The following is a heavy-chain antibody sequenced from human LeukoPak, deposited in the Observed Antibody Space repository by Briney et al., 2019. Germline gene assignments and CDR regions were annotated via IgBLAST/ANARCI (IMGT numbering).Heavy chain of an antibody. Sequence: PSGTLSLTCAVSGGSISSPNWWTWVRQPPGKGLEWIGEIYHSGRTNSNPSLESRVIMSVGKSKNQFSLKLTSVTAADTAVYYCARVGHNWFDPWGQGTPVTVSS. V-gene: IGHV4-4*02. J-gene: IGHJ5*02. CDR1: GGSISSPNW. CDR2: IYHSGRT. CDR3: ARVGHNWFDP. D-gene: IGHD1-26*01.